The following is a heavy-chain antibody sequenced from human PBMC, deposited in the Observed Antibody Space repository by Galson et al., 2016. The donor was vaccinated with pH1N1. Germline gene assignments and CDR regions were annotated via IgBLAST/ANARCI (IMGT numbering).Heavy chain of an antibody. J-gene: IGHJ4*02. V-gene: IGHV1-2*06. CDR1: GYTFTDKY. D-gene: IGHD3-22*01. CDR2: INPGSGDT. CDR3: ATSVEGSGSYYFDY. Sequence: SVKVSCKASGYTFTDKYLHWVRQAPGQGLEWMGRINPGSGDTRYTQKFQGRVTMTSDTSVTTAYMELTSVTYDDTAVYFCATSVEGSGSYYFDYWGQGTLVTVSS.